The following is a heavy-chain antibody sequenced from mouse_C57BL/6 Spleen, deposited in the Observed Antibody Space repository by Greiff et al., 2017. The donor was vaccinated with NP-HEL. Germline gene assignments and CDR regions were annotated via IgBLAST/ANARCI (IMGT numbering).Heavy chain of an antibody. V-gene: IGHV1-80*01. J-gene: IGHJ2*01. CDR1: GYAFSSYW. D-gene: IGHD1-1*01. CDR3: AREAYYGSMFDY. Sequence: QVHVKQSGAELVKPGASVKISCKASGYAFSSYWMNWVKQRPGKGLEWIGQIYPGDGDTNYNGKFKGKATLTADKSSSTAYMQLSSLTSEDSAVYFCAREAYYGSMFDYWGQGTTLTVSS. CDR2: IYPGDGDT.